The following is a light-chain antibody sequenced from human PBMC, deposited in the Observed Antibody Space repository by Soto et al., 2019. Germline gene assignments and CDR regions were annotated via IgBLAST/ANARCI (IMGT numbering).Light chain of an antibody. CDR2: AAS. CDR3: QQANSFPFT. V-gene: IGKV1-12*01. Sequence: DIQMTQSPSSLSASVGDRVTITCRASQDLDRWLAWYQQKPGEAPKLLISAASSLGSGVPSRFSGSGSGTDFTLTISSLQPEDFATYYCQQANSFPFTFGGGTKVDIK. CDR1: QDLDRW. J-gene: IGKJ4*01.